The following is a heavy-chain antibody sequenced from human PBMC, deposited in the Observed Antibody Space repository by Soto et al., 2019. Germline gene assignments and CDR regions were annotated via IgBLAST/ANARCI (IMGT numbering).Heavy chain of an antibody. CDR2: IYSDGGT. CDR3: ASMVRGAPVGF. Sequence: GGSLRLSCAVSGLTVSSNYMSWVRQAPGKGLEWVSVIYSDGGTYYADSVKGRFTISKDNSKNTLYLQMSRLRAEDTAMYYCASMVRGAPVGFWGQGTLVTVSS. V-gene: IGHV3-53*01. J-gene: IGHJ4*02. CDR1: GLTVSSNY. D-gene: IGHD3-10*01.